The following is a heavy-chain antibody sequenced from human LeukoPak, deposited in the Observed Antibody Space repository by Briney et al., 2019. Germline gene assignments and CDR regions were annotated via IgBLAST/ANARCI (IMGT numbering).Heavy chain of an antibody. CDR2: MYNNGNT. CDR3: ARVGGDRVAY. D-gene: IGHD4-17*01. Sequence: GGSLRLSCAASGLTVSSKYMSWVRQAPGKGLEWVSVMYNNGNTHYADSVKGRFTISRDNVKNTLYLQMNSLRLEDTAVYYCARVGGDRVAYWGQGTLVTVSS. V-gene: IGHV3-53*01. CDR1: GLTVSSKY. J-gene: IGHJ4*02.